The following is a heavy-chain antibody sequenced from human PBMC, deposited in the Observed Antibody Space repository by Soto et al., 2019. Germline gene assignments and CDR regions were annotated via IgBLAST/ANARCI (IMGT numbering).Heavy chain of an antibody. CDR3: ARDHAGPYYDSSGYYLDYFDY. V-gene: IGHV4-59*01. CDR1: GGSISSYY. D-gene: IGHD3-22*01. J-gene: IGHJ4*02. CDR2: IYYSGST. Sequence: LSLTCTVSGGSISSYYWSWIRQPPGKGLEWIGYIYYSGSTNYNPSLKSRVTISVDTSKNQFSLKLSSVTAADTAVYYCARDHAGPYYDSSGYYLDYFDYWGQGTLVTVSS.